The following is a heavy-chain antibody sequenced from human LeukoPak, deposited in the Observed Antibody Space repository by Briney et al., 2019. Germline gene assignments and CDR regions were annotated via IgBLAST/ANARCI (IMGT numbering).Heavy chain of an antibody. D-gene: IGHD6-13*01. CDR1: GGSCDDYY. V-gene: IGHV4-34*01. J-gene: IGHJ3*02. CDR2: IHHNGIF. CDR3: ATNSSNSRAFDI. Sequence: SETLSLTCAVHGGSCDDYYCSWIRQPPGKGLEWIGEIHHNGIFYYNSSLTSRVTISIDTSKSQFSLKLTSVTAADTAVYYCATNSSNSRAFDIWGQGTMVIVSS.